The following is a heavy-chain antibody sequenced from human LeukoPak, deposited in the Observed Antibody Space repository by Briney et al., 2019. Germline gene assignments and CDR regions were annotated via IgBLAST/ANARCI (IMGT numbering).Heavy chain of an antibody. Sequence: GTSLSLSCAASGFTFRNYGMNWVRQAPGKGLEWVALIWYDGSRDYYVDFVKGRFTVSRDNSKNTLYLQMKNLRAEDTAVYYCATVRGSDWYMDYWGQGTLVTVSS. D-gene: IGHD6-19*01. CDR2: IWYDGSRD. CDR1: GFTFRNYG. CDR3: ATVRGSDWYMDY. J-gene: IGHJ4*02. V-gene: IGHV3-33*01.